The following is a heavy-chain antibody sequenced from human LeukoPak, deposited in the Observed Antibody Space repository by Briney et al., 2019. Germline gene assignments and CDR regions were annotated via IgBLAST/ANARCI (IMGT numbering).Heavy chain of an antibody. Sequence: SVKVSCKASGGTFSSYAISWVRQAPGQGLEWMGGIIPIFGTANYAQKFQGRATITADESTSTAYMELSSLRSEDTAVYYCAREENYYDSSGYYYEGGAFDIWGQGTMVTVSS. CDR3: AREENYYDSSGYYYEGGAFDI. J-gene: IGHJ3*02. CDR2: IIPIFGTA. D-gene: IGHD3-22*01. CDR1: GGTFSSYA. V-gene: IGHV1-69*13.